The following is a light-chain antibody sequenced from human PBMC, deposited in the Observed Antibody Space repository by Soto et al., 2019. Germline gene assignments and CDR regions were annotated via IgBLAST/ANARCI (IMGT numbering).Light chain of an antibody. J-gene: IGKJ1*01. CDR1: QSISTW. CDR3: QHYNSYPWT. CDR2: KAS. Sequence: DIQMTQSPSTLSASVGDTVTITCGASQSISTWLAWHRQKPGRAPKLLISKASTLESGVPSRFSGSGSGTEFTLTISSLQPDDFATYYCQHYNSYPWTFGQGTKGGYQ. V-gene: IGKV1-5*03.